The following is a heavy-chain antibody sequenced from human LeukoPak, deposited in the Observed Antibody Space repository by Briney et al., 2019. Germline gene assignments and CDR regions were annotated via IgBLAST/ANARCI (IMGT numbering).Heavy chain of an antibody. CDR1: GYTFTSYG. Sequence: ASVKVSCKASGYTFTSYGISWVRQAPGQGLEWMGWISAYNGNTNYAQKLQGGVTMTTDTSTSTAYMELRSLRSDDTAVYYCAVLWFGELYSEAYYFDYWGQGTLVTVSS. V-gene: IGHV1-18*04. CDR3: AVLWFGELYSEAYYFDY. CDR2: ISAYNGNT. J-gene: IGHJ4*02. D-gene: IGHD3-10*01.